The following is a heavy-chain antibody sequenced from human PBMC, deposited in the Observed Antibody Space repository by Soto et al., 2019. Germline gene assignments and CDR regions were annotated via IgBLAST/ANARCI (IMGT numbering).Heavy chain of an antibody. D-gene: IGHD4-17*01. CDR1: GGSISGGVGGLYY. Sequence: QLQLRESGPGLVKPSETLSLTCTVSGGSISGGVGGLYYWSWLRQPPGKGLEWIGYIYDSGSTYYHPSLKTRFPISVDTSKNQFARRLSSVTAADTAVYYWAREVIPLTTDWYFDLWGRGTLVTVSS. J-gene: IGHJ2*01. CDR3: AREVIPLTTDWYFDL. V-gene: IGHV4-30-4*01. CDR2: IYDSGST.